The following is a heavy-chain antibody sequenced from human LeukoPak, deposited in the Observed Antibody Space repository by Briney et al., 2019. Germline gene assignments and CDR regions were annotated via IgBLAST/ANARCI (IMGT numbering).Heavy chain of an antibody. Sequence: TGRSLRLSCAASGFTFSSYAMHWVRQAPGKGLEGVAVISYDGSNKYYADSVKGRFTISRDNSKNTLYLQMNSLRAEDTAVYYCARDTHYDILTGPFDYWGQGTLVTVSS. CDR1: GFTFSSYA. CDR2: ISYDGSNK. V-gene: IGHV3-30*04. CDR3: ARDTHYDILTGPFDY. D-gene: IGHD3-9*01. J-gene: IGHJ4*02.